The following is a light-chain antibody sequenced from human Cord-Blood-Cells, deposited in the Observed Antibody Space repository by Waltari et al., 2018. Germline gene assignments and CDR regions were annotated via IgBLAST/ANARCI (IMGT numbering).Light chain of an antibody. CDR1: NIGRKS. Sequence: SYVLTPPPSVSVAPGKTARITCGGNNIGRKSVHWYQQKPGQAPVLVVYDDRDRPPGIPERFSGSNSGNTATLTISRVEAGDEADYYCQVWDSSSDHWVFGGGTKLTVL. J-gene: IGLJ3*02. V-gene: IGLV3-21*03. CDR2: DDR. CDR3: QVWDSSSDHWV.